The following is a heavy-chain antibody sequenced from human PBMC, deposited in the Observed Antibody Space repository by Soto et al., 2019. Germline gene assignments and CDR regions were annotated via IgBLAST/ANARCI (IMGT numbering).Heavy chain of an antibody. J-gene: IGHJ4*02. CDR1: GFDFRSYG. CDR2: ASYDGSET. V-gene: IGHV3-30*03. CDR3: VRYSGWPILNFDS. Sequence: QVQLVESGGGVVQPGRSLRLACAAFGFDFRSYGIHWVRQAPCRGLEWVAAASYDGSETYYADSAKGRFTVSKEISKNTVFLQMNALRHEDTALYFCVRYSGWPILNFDSWGQGTLVTVSS. D-gene: IGHD3-10*01.